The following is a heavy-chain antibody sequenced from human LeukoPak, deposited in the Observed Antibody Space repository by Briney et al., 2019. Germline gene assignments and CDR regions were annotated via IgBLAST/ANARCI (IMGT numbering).Heavy chain of an antibody. D-gene: IGHD1-7*01. CDR2: INPNSGGT. CDR1: GYTFTGYY. V-gene: IGHV1-2*02. J-gene: IGHJ4*02. CDR3: ATSLSGTKVG. Sequence: GASVKVSCKASGYTFTGYYIHWVRQAPGQGLEWMGWINPNSGGTNYAQKFQGRVTMTRDTSIGTAYMELSGLRSDDTAVYYCATSLSGTKVGWGQGTLVTVSS.